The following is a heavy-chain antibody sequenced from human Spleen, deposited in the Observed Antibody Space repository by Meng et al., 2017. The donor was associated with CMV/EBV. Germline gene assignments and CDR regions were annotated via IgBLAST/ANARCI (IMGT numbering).Heavy chain of an antibody. V-gene: IGHV1-18*01. CDR3: ARGRLAHYYSGDYFDY. J-gene: IGHJ4*02. D-gene: IGHD2-21*01. CDR1: GYTFQNYG. CDR2: ITVYSGNT. Sequence: SGYTFQNYGISWVRQAPGHGLEWMGWITVYSGNTKYADKFQGRVTMTTDTSTSTAYLELRSLRSDDTAVYYCARGRLAHYYSGDYFDYWGQGTLVTVSS.